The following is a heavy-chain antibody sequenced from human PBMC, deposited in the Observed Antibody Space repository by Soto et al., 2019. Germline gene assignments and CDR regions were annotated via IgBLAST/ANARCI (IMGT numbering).Heavy chain of an antibody. CDR3: AKDPLSWYHRTVGGMANLDYFDY. CDR2: ISYDGSNK. Sequence: PGGSLRLSCAASGFTFSSYGMHWVRQAPGKGLEWVAVISYDGSNKYYADSVKGRFTISRDNSKNTLYLQMNSLRAEDTAVYYCAKDPLSWYHRTVGGMANLDYFDYWGQGTLVTVSS. V-gene: IGHV3-30*18. D-gene: IGHD6-13*01. CDR1: GFTFSSYG. J-gene: IGHJ4*02.